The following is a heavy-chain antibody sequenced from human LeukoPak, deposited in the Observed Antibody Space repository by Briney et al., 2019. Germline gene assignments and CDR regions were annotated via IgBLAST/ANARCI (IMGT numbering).Heavy chain of an antibody. Sequence: GGSLRLSCAASGFTFSDYYMSWIRQAPGKGLEWVSYISSSGSTIYYADSVKGRFTISRDNAKNSLYLQMNSLRAEDTAVYYCARVEWVVVAATTTAYYMDVWGKGTTVTVSS. CDR3: ARVEWVVVAATTTAYYMDV. D-gene: IGHD2-15*01. V-gene: IGHV3-11*04. J-gene: IGHJ6*03. CDR1: GFTFSDYY. CDR2: ISSSGSTI.